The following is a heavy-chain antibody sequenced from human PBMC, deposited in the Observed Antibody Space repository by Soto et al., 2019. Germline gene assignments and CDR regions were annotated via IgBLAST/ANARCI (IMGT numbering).Heavy chain of an antibody. J-gene: IGHJ4*02. CDR2: INHSGST. V-gene: IGHV4-34*01. Sequence: SETLSLTCAVYGGSFSGYYWSWIRQPPGKGLEWIGEINHSGSTNYNPSLKSRVTISVDTSKNQFSLKLSSVTAADTAVYYCARGRYYDILTGYYRVSGPPSYNYFAYWGQGTLVTVSS. CDR3: ARGRYYDILTGYYRVSGPPSYNYFAY. D-gene: IGHD3-9*01. CDR1: GGSFSGYY.